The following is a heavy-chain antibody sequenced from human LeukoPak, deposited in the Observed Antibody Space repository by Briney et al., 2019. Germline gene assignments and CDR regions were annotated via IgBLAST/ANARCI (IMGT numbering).Heavy chain of an antibody. CDR2: ISGSGGST. J-gene: IGHJ5*01. CDR1: GFRYSHYG. D-gene: IGHD2-15*01. V-gene: IGHV3-23*01. CDR3: AKDYIVVLVAVSGWFDS. Sequence: PGGTLRLSCVASGFRYSHYGMNWVRQAPGKGLEWVSGISGSGGSTYYADSVKGRFTISRDNSKNTLYLQMKSLRAEDTAVYYCAKDYIVVLVAVSGWFDSWGQGTLVTVSS.